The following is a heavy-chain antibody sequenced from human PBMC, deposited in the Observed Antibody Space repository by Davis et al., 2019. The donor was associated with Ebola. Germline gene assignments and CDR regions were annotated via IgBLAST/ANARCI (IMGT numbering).Heavy chain of an antibody. CDR1: GGSISGYY. CDR2: VYYGGST. D-gene: IGHD2-15*01. CDR3: ARTDRVCSGGICYSGDDFDC. J-gene: IGHJ4*02. Sequence: MPSETLSLTCTVSGGSISGYYWSWIRQPPGKGLEWIGYVYYGGSTDYNPSLKSRVTMSVDTSKSQFSLKLSSVPAADTAVYYCARTDRVCSGGICYSGDDFDCWGQGTLVTVSS. V-gene: IGHV4-59*13.